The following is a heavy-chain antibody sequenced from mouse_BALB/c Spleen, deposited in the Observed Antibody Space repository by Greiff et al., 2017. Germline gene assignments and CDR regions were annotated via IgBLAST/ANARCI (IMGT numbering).Heavy chain of an antibody. Sequence: EVQVVESGGGLVKPGGSLKLSCAASGFTFSSYTMSWVRQTPEKRLEWVAYISNGGGSTYYPDTVKGRFTISRDNAKNTLYLQMSSLKSEDTAMYYCVYYDYDDYAMDYWGQGTSVTVSS. V-gene: IGHV5-12-2*01. CDR2: ISNGGGST. D-gene: IGHD2-4*01. CDR1: GFTFSSYT. CDR3: VYYDYDDYAMDY. J-gene: IGHJ4*01.